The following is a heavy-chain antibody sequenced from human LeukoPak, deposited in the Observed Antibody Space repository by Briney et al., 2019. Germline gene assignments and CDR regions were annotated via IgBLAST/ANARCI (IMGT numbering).Heavy chain of an antibody. CDR3: AREVSGSYKVEYFDN. CDR2: IYTSGRT. D-gene: IGHD1-26*01. J-gene: IGHJ4*02. CDR1: GGSISSGNYY. V-gene: IGHV4-61*02. Sequence: PSETLSLTCTVSGGSISSGNYYWSWIRQPAGKGLEWIGRIYTSGRTDYNASLKSRVTISVDTSKNHFSLNLTSVTAADTAVYYCAREVSGSYKVEYFDNWGQGTLVTVSS.